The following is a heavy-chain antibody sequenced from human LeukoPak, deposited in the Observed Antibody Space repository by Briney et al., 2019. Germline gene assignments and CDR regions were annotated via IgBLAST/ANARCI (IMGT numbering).Heavy chain of an antibody. CDR2: ISGSGGST. CDR3: AKDRSQEYCSGGSCYSGFDY. D-gene: IGHD2-15*01. V-gene: IGHV3-23*01. CDR1: GFTFSSYA. J-gene: IGHJ4*02. Sequence: GGSPRLSCAASGFTFSSYAMSWVRQAPGKGLEWVSAISGSGGSTYYADSVKGRFTISRDNSKNTLYLQMNSLRAEDTAVYYCAKDRSQEYCSGGSCYSGFDYWGQGTLVTVSS.